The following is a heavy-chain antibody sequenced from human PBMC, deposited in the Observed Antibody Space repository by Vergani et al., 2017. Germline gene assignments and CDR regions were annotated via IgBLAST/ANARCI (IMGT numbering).Heavy chain of an antibody. J-gene: IGHJ5*02. D-gene: IGHD5-12*01. CDR2: IYHSGST. V-gene: IGHV4-30-2*01. Sequence: QVQLVQSGAEVKKPGSSVKVSCKASGGSISSGGYSWSWIRQPPGKGLEWIGYIYHSGSTYYNPSLKSRVTISVDRSKNQFSLKLSSVTAADTAVYYCARGIEDSGYESWGQGTLVTVSS. CDR1: GGSISSGGYS. CDR3: ARGIEDSGYES.